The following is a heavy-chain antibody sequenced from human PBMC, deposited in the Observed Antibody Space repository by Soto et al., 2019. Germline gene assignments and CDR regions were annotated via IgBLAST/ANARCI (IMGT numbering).Heavy chain of an antibody. CDR2: VRNKINSYTT. D-gene: IGHD2-21*01. Sequence: EVQLVESGGGLVQPEGSLRLSCTASGFTFSDYYMDWFRQAPGKGLEWVGRVRNKINSYTTEYAASVKGRFTVSRDDSRNSLYLQMNSLKTGDTAMYYCSRAGILNTPYYTDSWGLGTLVTVSS. J-gene: IGHJ4*02. CDR3: SRAGILNTPYYTDS. CDR1: GFTFSDYY. V-gene: IGHV3-72*01.